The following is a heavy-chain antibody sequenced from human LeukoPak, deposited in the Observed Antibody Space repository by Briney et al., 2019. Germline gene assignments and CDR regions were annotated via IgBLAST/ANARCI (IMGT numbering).Heavy chain of an antibody. Sequence: SETLSLTCTVSGGSISSSSYYWGWIRPPPGKGLEWIGYIYYSGSTNYNPPLKSRVTISVDTSKNQFSLKLSSVTAADTAVYYCAGDGYKTNWYFDLWGRGTLVTVSS. CDR3: AGDGYKTNWYFDL. V-gene: IGHV4-61*01. CDR1: GGSISSSSYY. J-gene: IGHJ2*01. D-gene: IGHD5-24*01. CDR2: IYYSGST.